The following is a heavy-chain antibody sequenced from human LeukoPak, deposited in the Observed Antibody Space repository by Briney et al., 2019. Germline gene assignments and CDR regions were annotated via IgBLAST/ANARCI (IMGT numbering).Heavy chain of an antibody. J-gene: IGHJ4*02. D-gene: IGHD3-22*01. CDR3: AKNWRGGYYLDFES. CDR2: ISYEGTHK. CDR1: GFTFSSHA. V-gene: IGHV3-30*18. Sequence: GGSLRLSCAASGFTFSSHAMHWVRQAPGKGLEWVALISYEGTHKYYADSVQGRFTISRDTSKDTLFLQMNSLRSEDTAVYYCAKNWRGGYYLDFESWGQGTLVTVSS.